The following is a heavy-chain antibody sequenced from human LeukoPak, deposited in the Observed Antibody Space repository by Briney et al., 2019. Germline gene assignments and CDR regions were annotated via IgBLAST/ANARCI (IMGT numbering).Heavy chain of an antibody. CDR3: ARDGVGSSGWYGSEKNWFDP. CDR2: LSGSGGST. Sequence: GGSLRLSCAASGFTFSSFAMSWVRQAPGKGLEWVSILSGSGGSTNFADSVKGRFTISRDNAKNSLYLQMNSLRAEDTAVYYCARDGVGSSGWYGSEKNWFDPWGQGTLVTVSS. J-gene: IGHJ5*02. CDR1: GFTFSSFA. V-gene: IGHV3-23*01. D-gene: IGHD6-19*01.